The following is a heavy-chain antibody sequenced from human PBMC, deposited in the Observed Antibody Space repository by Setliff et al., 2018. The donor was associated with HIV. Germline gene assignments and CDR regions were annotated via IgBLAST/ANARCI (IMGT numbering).Heavy chain of an antibody. J-gene: IGHJ3*02. CDR3: ARVKQQLVLTGFTAAQDI. Sequence: GRSLRLSCAASGFTFSSYWMGWVRQAPGKGLEWVANIKQDGSEKYYVDSVKGRFTISRDNAKNSLYLQMNSLRAEDTAVYYCARVKQQLVLTGFTAAQDIWGQGTMVTVSS. D-gene: IGHD6-13*01. V-gene: IGHV3-7*01. CDR1: GFTFSSYW. CDR2: IKQDGSEK.